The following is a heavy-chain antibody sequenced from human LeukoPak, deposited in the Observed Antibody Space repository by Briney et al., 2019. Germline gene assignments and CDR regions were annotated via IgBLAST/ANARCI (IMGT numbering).Heavy chain of an antibody. CDR2: ISAYNGNT. J-gene: IGHJ4*02. V-gene: IGHV1-18*01. CDR1: GYTFTSYG. CDR3: ARDWGGFGGLVLDY. D-gene: IGHD3-10*01. Sequence: ASVKVSCKASGYTFTSYGSSWVRQAPGQGLEWMGWISAYNGNTNYEKKMQGRVTMTKDTSTSKAYMELRSMRSDDTAVHCCARDWGGFGGLVLDYWGQGTLVTVSS.